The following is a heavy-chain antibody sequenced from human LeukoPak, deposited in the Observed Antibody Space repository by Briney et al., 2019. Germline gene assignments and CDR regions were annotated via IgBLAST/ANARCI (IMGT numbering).Heavy chain of an antibody. CDR3: AKGAIIVAQTYDY. V-gene: IGHV3-23*01. D-gene: IGHD3-22*01. Sequence: GGSLRLSCAASGFTFSSYAMSWVRQVPGKGLEWVSAISGGGSNTYYADSVQGRFTISRDNSKNTLYLQMNSLRAEDTAVYYCAKGAIIVAQTYDYWGQGTLVTVSS. J-gene: IGHJ4*02. CDR2: ISGGGSNT. CDR1: GFTFSSYA.